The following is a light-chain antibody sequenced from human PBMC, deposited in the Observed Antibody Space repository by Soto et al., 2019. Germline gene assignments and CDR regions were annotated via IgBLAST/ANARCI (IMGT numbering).Light chain of an antibody. CDR2: KES. V-gene: IGKV1-5*03. J-gene: IGKJ1*01. Sequence: DIQMTQSPSTVSASVGDRVTIACRASQSISGRLAWYQQKPGKAPKLMIYKESRLKSGVPSRFSGSGSGTQFTLTISSLQPDDFATYYCHQYNSSPWTFGQGPKVEV. CDR1: QSISGR. CDR3: HQYNSSPWT.